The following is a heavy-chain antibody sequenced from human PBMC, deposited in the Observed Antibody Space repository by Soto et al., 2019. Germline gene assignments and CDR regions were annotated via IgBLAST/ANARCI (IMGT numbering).Heavy chain of an antibody. CDR2: ISGSGGST. CDR1: GFTFSSYA. Sequence: EVQLLESGGGLVQPGGSLRLSCAASGFTFSSYAMSWVRQAPGKGLEWVSAISGSGGSTYYADSVKGRFTISRDNSKNKLYLQMNSLRAEDTAVYYCAGFGVVVNVYYGMDVWGQGTKVTGSS. D-gene: IGHD3-22*01. CDR3: AGFGVVVNVYYGMDV. J-gene: IGHJ6*01. V-gene: IGHV3-23*01.